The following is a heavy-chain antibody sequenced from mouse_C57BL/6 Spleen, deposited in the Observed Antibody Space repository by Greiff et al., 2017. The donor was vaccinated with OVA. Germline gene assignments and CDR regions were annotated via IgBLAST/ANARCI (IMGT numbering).Heavy chain of an antibody. CDR2: ISDGGSYT. D-gene: IGHD4-1*01. J-gene: IGHJ2*01. CDR3: ARRGNWGYFDY. Sequence: EVHLVESGGGLVKPGGSLKLSCAASGFTFSSYAMSWVRQTPEKRLEWVATISDGGSYTYYPDNVKGRFTISRDNAKNNLYLQMSHLKSEDTAMYYCARRGNWGYFDYWGQGTTLTVSS. CDR1: GFTFSSYA. V-gene: IGHV5-4*01.